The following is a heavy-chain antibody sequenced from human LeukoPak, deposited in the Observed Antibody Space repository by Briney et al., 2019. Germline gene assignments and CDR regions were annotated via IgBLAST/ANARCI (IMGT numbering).Heavy chain of an antibody. CDR1: GYTFTSYD. CDR3: ALLVVTAIERDY. J-gene: IGHJ4*02. Sequence: ASVKVSRKASGYTFTSYDINWVRQATGQGLEWMGWMNPNSGNTGYAQKFQGRVTMTRNTSISTAYMELSSLRSEDTAVYYCALLVVTAIERDYWGQGTLVTVSS. D-gene: IGHD2-21*02. CDR2: MNPNSGNT. V-gene: IGHV1-8*01.